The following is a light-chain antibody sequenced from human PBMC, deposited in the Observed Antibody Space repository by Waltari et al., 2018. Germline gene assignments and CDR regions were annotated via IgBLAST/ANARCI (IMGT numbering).Light chain of an antibody. CDR2: DVS. CDR1: SSDVGAYNY. V-gene: IGLV2-11*01. J-gene: IGLJ2*01. Sequence: QSALTQPRSVSGSPGQSVPISCPGTSSDVGAYNYVPWYQQHPGKAPKLMIYDVSKRPSGVPDRFSGSKSGNTASLTISGLQAEDEADYYCCSYAGSYTVVFGGGTKLTVL. CDR3: CSYAGSYTVV.